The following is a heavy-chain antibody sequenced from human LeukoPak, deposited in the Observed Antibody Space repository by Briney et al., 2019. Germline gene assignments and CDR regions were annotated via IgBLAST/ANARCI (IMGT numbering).Heavy chain of an antibody. D-gene: IGHD6-6*01. CDR1: GGSISSYH. J-gene: IGHJ6*02. Sequence: SETLSLTCTVSGGSISSYHRSWIRQPPGKGLEYIGYIYNSGSTNYKPSLKSRVTISIDTSKNQLSLKLSSVTTADTAVYYCARRGAARPGGSYSMDVWGQGTTVTVSS. CDR2: IYNSGST. CDR3: ARRGAARPGGSYSMDV. V-gene: IGHV4-59*01.